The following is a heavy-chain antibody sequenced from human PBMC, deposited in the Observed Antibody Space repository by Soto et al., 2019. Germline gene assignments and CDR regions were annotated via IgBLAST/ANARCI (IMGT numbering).Heavy chain of an antibody. Sequence: GVSLRLSCAASGFTFSSYAMHWVRQAPGKGLEWVAVISYDGSNKYYADSVKGRFTISRDNSKNTLYLQMNSLRAEDTAVYYCAREDMSGYGGKGAEYFQHWGQGTLVTVSS. D-gene: IGHD4-17*01. CDR1: GFTFSSYA. J-gene: IGHJ1*01. CDR3: AREDMSGYGGKGAEYFQH. CDR2: ISYDGSNK. V-gene: IGHV3-30-3*01.